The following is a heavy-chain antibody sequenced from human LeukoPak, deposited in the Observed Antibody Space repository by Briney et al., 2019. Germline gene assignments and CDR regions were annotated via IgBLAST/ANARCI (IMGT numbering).Heavy chain of an antibody. Sequence: GGSLRLSCAASGFTFSSYEMNWVRQAPGKGLEWVSYISSSGSTIYYADSVKGRFTISRDNAKNSLYLQMNSLRAEDTAVYYCARGEQLVPGWFDPWGQGTLVTVSS. CDR2: ISSSGSTI. V-gene: IGHV3-48*03. D-gene: IGHD6-6*01. CDR1: GFTFSSYE. J-gene: IGHJ5*02. CDR3: ARGEQLVPGWFDP.